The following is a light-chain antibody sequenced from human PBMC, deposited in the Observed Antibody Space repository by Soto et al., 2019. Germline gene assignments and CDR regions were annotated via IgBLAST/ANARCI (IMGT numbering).Light chain of an antibody. CDR2: DTS. Sequence: DIVMTQSPATLSVSPGERATLSCRASQSVSSYFAWYQQKPGQAPRLLIYDTSTRATGIPARFSGSGSGTDLTLTISSLEPEDFAVYYCQQRSTWPRWTFGQGTKVDIK. V-gene: IGKV3-11*01. CDR1: QSVSSY. J-gene: IGKJ1*01. CDR3: QQRSTWPRWT.